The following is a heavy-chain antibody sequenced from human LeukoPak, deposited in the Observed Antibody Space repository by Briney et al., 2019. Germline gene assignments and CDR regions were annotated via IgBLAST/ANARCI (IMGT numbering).Heavy chain of an antibody. Sequence: ASVKVSCKASGYTFTSYGISWVRQAPGQGLEWMGWISAYNGNTNYAQKLQGRVTMTTDTSTSTAYMELRSLTSDDTAVYYCARDLTPVWGGGIPYGMDVWGQGTTVTVSS. V-gene: IGHV1-18*01. CDR3: ARDLTPVWGGGIPYGMDV. CDR1: GYTFTSYG. J-gene: IGHJ6*02. CDR2: ISAYNGNT. D-gene: IGHD4-23*01.